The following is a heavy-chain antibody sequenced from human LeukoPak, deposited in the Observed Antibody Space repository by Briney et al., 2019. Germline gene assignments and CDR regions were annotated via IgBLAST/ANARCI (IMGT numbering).Heavy chain of an antibody. D-gene: IGHD1-26*01. CDR2: ISGSGGST. Sequence: GGSLRLSCAASGFTFSSYAMSWVRQAPGKGLEWVSAISGSGGSTYYADSVKGRFTISSDNSKNTLYLQMNSLRAEDTAVYYCAKDTRYSGSYYFVFDYWGQGTLVTVSS. V-gene: IGHV3-23*01. CDR1: GFTFSSYA. J-gene: IGHJ4*02. CDR3: AKDTRYSGSYYFVFDY.